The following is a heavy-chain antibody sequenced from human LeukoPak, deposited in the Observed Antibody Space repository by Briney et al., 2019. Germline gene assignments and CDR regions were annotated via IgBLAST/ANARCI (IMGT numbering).Heavy chain of an antibody. CDR1: GGSFSGYY. J-gene: IGHJ4*02. Sequence: LKPSETLSLTCAVYGGSFSGYYWSWIRQPPGKGLEWIGEINHSGRTSYNPSLKSRVTISVDTSKNQFSLKLSSVTAADTAVYYCARGGRDGYNSGDYWGQGTLVTVSS. CDR2: INHSGRT. CDR3: ARGGRDGYNSGDY. D-gene: IGHD5-24*01. V-gene: IGHV4-34*01.